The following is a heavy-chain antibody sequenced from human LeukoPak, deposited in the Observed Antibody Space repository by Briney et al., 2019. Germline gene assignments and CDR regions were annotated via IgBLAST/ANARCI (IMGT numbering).Heavy chain of an antibody. V-gene: IGHV4-59*08. D-gene: IGHD3-10*01. Sequence: SETLSLTCTVSGDSSSRYYWSWIRQPPGKGLEWIGYVYYSGSTNYNPSLKSRVTMSVDTSKNQFSLKLSSVTAADTAVYYCARHPSVNWFDPWGQGTLVTVSS. CDR2: VYYSGST. CDR1: GDSSSRYY. J-gene: IGHJ5*02. CDR3: ARHPSVNWFDP.